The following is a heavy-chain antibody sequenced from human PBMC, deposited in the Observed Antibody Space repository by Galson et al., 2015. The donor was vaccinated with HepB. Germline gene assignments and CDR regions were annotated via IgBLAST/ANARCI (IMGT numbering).Heavy chain of an antibody. Sequence: SLRLSCAASGFSFSNAWMSWVRQAPGKGLEWVGRIKSKTDDGTTDYAAPVKGRFTISRDDSKNTLYMQLNSLKTEDTAVYFCTTGVALTGTNYWGQGTLVTVSS. J-gene: IGHJ4*02. D-gene: IGHD3-9*01. CDR3: TTGVALTGTNY. V-gene: IGHV3-15*01. CDR1: GFSFSNAW. CDR2: IKSKTDDGTT.